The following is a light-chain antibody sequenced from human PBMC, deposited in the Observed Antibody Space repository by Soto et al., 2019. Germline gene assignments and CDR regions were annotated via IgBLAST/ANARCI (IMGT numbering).Light chain of an antibody. CDR1: SSNIGSGYN. V-gene: IGLV1-40*01. J-gene: IGLJ2*01. CDR3: QSYDTGLVV. Sequence: QSVLTQPPSVSGAPGQRVTISCTGSSSNIGSGYNVHWYQQLPGTAPKLLIYDNNNRPSGVPDRFSGSKSSTSASLAITGLQGADEADYYCQSYDTGLVVFGGGTKLTVL. CDR2: DNN.